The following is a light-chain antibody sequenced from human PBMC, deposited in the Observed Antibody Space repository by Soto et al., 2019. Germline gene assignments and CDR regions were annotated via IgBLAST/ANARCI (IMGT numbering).Light chain of an antibody. Sequence: DIRMTQTPSTLSSSLGDRGTITGRASQTINRWLAWYQQKPGKAPKLLIYDASSLESGVPSRFSGSGSGTEFTLTISSLQPDDFATYYCQQYNSYWKFGQGTKVDI. CDR2: DAS. V-gene: IGKV1-5*01. CDR1: QTINRW. J-gene: IGKJ1*01. CDR3: QQYNSYWK.